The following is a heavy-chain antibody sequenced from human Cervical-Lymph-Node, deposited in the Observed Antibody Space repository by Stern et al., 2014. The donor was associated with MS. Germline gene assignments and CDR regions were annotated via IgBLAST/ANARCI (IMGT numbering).Heavy chain of an antibody. CDR1: GFTFSSHG. J-gene: IGHJ5*02. Sequence: VQLEESGGGVVQPGRSLRLSCAASGFTFSSHGMHWVRQAPGKGLEWVAVIWYDGNKKYYADSVKGRFTISRDNSKNTLYLQMNSLRAEDTAVYYCARDKSGEIYWFGPWGQGTLVTVSS. D-gene: IGHD3-16*01. CDR3: ARDKSGEIYWFGP. V-gene: IGHV3-33*01. CDR2: IWYDGNKK.